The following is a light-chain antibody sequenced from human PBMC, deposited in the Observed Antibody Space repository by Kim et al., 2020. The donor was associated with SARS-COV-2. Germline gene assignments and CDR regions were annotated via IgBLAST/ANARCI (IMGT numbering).Light chain of an antibody. J-gene: IGKJ2*01. CDR1: QSISSNS. Sequence: SQGERATLSCRARQSISSNSLAWYQQKPGQAPRLLIYGASSRATGIPDRFSGSGSGTDFTLTINRLEPEDFAVYYCQQFGSSSPYTFGQGTKLEI. V-gene: IGKV3-20*01. CDR2: GAS. CDR3: QQFGSSSPYT.